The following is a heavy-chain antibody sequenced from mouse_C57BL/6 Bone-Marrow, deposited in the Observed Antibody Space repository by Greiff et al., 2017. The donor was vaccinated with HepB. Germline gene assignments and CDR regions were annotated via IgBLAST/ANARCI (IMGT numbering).Heavy chain of an antibody. CDR2: ISDGGSYT. J-gene: IGHJ4*01. CDR1: GFTFSNYA. V-gene: IGHV5-4*03. Sequence: EVKLVESGGGLVKPGGSLKLSCAASGFTFSNYAMSWVRQTPEKRLEWVATISDGGSYTYYPDNVKGRFTISRDNAKNNLYLQLSHLKSEDTAVYYCAWAWAYYAMVYWGQGTSVTVSS. CDR3: AWAWAYYAMVY.